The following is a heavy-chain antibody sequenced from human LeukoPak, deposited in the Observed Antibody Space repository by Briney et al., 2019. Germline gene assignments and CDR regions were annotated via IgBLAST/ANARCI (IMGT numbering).Heavy chain of an antibody. Sequence: GGPLRLSCAASGFTFSGYWMSWVRQAPGKGLEWVANIKPDGSEKYYVDSVKGRFTISKDNAKNSLYLQMNDMRADDTAVHYCAMYRIQLWSHDYWGQGTLVTVSS. J-gene: IGHJ4*02. CDR2: IKPDGSEK. CDR1: GFTFSGYW. CDR3: AMYRIQLWSHDY. D-gene: IGHD5-18*01. V-gene: IGHV3-7*02.